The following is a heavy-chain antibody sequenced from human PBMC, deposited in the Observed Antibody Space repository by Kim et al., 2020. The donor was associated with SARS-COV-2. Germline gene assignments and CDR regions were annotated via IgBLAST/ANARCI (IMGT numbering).Heavy chain of an antibody. V-gene: IGHV3-74*01. J-gene: IGHJ4*02. CDR3: AREGSSYQLVDY. Sequence: TGDADAVRGRFTISRDNAKNTLYLEMNSLGAEDTAVYYCAREGSSYQLVDYWGQGTLVTVSS. CDR2: T. D-gene: IGHD2-2*01.